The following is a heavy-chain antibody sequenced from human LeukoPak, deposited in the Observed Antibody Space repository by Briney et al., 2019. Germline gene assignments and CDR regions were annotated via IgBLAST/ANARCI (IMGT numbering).Heavy chain of an antibody. V-gene: IGHV1-46*01. CDR2: INPSGGST. D-gene: IGHD3-22*01. CDR1: GYTFTSYY. J-gene: IGHJ5*02. Sequence: ASVKVSCKASGYTFTSYYMHWVRQAPGQGLEWMGIINPSGGSTSYAQKFQGRVTMTRDMSTSTVYMELSSLRSEDTAVYYCARDLDYYDSSGYYTVSAWFDPWGQGTLVTVSS. CDR3: ARDLDYYDSSGYYTVSAWFDP.